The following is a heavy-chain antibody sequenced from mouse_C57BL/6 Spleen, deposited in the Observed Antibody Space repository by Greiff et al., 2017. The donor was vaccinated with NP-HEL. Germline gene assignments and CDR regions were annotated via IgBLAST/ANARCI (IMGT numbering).Heavy chain of an antibody. D-gene: IGHD1-1*01. V-gene: IGHV1-9*01. CDR1: GYTFTGYW. J-gene: IGHJ1*03. CDR2: ILPGSGST. Sequence: VQLQESGAELMKPGASVKLSCKASGYTFTGYWIEWVKQRPGHGLEWIGEILPGSGSTNYNEKFKGKATFTADTSSNTASMQLSSLTTEDSSIYYCARWGTTVVATYLYFDVWGTGPTVTFAS. CDR3: ARWGTTVVATYLYFDV.